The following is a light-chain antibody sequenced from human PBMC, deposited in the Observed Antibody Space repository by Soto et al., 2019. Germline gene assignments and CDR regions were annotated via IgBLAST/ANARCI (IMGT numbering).Light chain of an antibody. Sequence: DFQMTQSPSTLSASVGDRVTITCRASQNINSWLAWYQQKPGKAPKLLIYEASSLEKGVPARFGGSVSGTEFTLTISSLQPDDFATYYCQQYNVYSWTFGQGTKVDIK. CDR3: QQYNVYSWT. CDR1: QNINSW. CDR2: EAS. J-gene: IGKJ1*01. V-gene: IGKV1-5*03.